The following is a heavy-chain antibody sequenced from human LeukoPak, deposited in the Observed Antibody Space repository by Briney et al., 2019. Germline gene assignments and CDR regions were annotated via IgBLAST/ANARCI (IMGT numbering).Heavy chain of an antibody. V-gene: IGHV4-39*07. CDR3: ARADSSGYYYPNWFDP. D-gene: IGHD3-22*01. CDR1: GGSISSSSYY. Sequence: PSETLSLTCTVSGGSISSSSYYWGWIRQPPGKGLEWIGSIYYSGSTYYNPSLKSRVTTSVDTSKNQFSLKLGSVTAADTAVYYCARADSSGYYYPNWFDPWGQGTLVTVSS. J-gene: IGHJ5*02. CDR2: IYYSGST.